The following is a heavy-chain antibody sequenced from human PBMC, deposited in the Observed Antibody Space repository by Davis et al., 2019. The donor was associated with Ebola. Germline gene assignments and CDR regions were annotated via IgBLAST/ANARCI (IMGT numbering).Heavy chain of an antibody. Sequence: ASVKVSCKASGYTFTGYYMHWVRQAPGQGLEWMGWINPNSGGTNYAQKFQGWVTMTRDTSISTAYMELSRLRSDDTAVYYCARDRGYCSSTSCYGGSLNWFDPWGQGTLVTVSS. J-gene: IGHJ5*02. CDR1: GYTFTGYY. D-gene: IGHD2-2*01. CDR3: ARDRGYCSSTSCYGGSLNWFDP. V-gene: IGHV1-2*04. CDR2: INPNSGGT.